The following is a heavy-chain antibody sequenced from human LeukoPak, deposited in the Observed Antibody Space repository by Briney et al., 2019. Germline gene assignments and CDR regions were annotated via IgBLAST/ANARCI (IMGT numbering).Heavy chain of an antibody. CDR1: GFTFRSYD. CDR2: ISSSSSTI. Sequence: GGSLRLSCAASGFTFRSYDMNWVRQAPGKGLEWVSYISSSSSTIYYGDSVKGRFTISRDNAKNSLYLQMNSLRDEDTAVYYCARATYFYDSSGYPLWGQGTLVA. V-gene: IGHV3-48*02. D-gene: IGHD3-22*01. CDR3: ARATYFYDSSGYPL. J-gene: IGHJ4*02.